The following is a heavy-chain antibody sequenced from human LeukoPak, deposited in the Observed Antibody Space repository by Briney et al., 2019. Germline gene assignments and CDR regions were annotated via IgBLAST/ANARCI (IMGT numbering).Heavy chain of an antibody. Sequence: GGSLRLSCAASGFTFSSYWMSWVRQAPGKGLEWVANIKQDGSVKYFVDSVKGRFTISRDNVKNSLYLQMNSLRAEDTAVYYCARGAYYYEDWGQGTLVTVSS. D-gene: IGHD3-22*01. CDR1: GFTFSSYW. CDR2: IKQDGSVK. V-gene: IGHV3-7*01. CDR3: ARGAYYYED. J-gene: IGHJ4*02.